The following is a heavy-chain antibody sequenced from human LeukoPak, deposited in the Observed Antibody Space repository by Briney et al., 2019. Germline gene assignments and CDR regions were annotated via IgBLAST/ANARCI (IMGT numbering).Heavy chain of an antibody. Sequence: PGGSLRLSCAASGFTFSSYAMSWVRQAPGKGLEWVAVISYDGSNKYYADSVKGRFTISRDNSKNTLYLQMNSLRAEDTAVYYCAKAPTNYYDSSGYYSGSPSYFQHWGQGTLVTVSS. CDR3: AKAPTNYYDSSGYYSGSPSYFQH. J-gene: IGHJ1*01. V-gene: IGHV3-30*18. CDR1: GFTFSSYA. CDR2: ISYDGSNK. D-gene: IGHD3-22*01.